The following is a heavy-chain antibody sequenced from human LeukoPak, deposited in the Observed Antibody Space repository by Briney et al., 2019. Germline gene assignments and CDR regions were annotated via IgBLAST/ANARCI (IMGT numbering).Heavy chain of an antibody. D-gene: IGHD3-10*01. CDR1: GGSFSGYY. CDR2: INHSGST. J-gene: IGHJ4*02. V-gene: IGHV4-34*01. Sequence: SETLSLTCAVYGGSFSGYYWSWIRQPPGKGLEWIGEINHSGSTNYNPSLKSRVTISVDTSKNQFSLKLSSVTAADTAVYYCARHLPRSGSYDYWGQGTLVTVSS. CDR3: ARHLPRSGSYDY.